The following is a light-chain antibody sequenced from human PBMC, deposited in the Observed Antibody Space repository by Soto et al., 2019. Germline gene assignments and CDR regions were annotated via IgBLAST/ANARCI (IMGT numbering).Light chain of an antibody. Sequence: QSVLTQPPSVSGAPGQRVTISCTVSSSNIGAGYDVHWYKQLPGTAPKLLIYGNSNRPSGVPDRFSGSKSGTSASLDITGLQAEDEADYYCQSYDSSLSGSVFGGGTKLTVL. J-gene: IGLJ3*02. CDR3: QSYDSSLSGSV. V-gene: IGLV1-40*01. CDR2: GNS. CDR1: SSNIGAGYD.